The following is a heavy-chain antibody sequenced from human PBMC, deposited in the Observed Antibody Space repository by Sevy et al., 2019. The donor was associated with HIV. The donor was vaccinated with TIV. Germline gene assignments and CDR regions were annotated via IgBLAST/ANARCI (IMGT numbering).Heavy chain of an antibody. Sequence: SETLSLTCTVSGGYISSNNYYWGWIRQPPGKGLEWIGSIYYSGSAYYNPSIKSRVTISVDTSKNHFSLKVSSVTAADTAVYYCARLTIFGVVTDNWFDPWGQGTLVTVSS. CDR3: ARLTIFGVVTDNWFDP. V-gene: IGHV4-39*01. CDR1: GGYISSNNYY. J-gene: IGHJ5*02. D-gene: IGHD3-3*01. CDR2: IYYSGSA.